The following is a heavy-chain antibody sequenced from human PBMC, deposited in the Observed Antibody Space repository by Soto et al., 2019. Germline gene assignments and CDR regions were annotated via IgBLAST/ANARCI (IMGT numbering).Heavy chain of an antibody. CDR1: GFTFSSYG. CDR3: ARAGLLIDY. Sequence: QVQLVESGGGVVQPGRSLRLSCAASGFTFSSYGMHWVRQAPGKGLEWVAVRWYDGSNKYYADSVKGRFTISRDNSMNTLYLQMNSLRAEDTAVYYCARAGLLIDYWGHGTLVTVSS. D-gene: IGHD2-15*01. J-gene: IGHJ4*01. CDR2: RWYDGSNK. V-gene: IGHV3-33*01.